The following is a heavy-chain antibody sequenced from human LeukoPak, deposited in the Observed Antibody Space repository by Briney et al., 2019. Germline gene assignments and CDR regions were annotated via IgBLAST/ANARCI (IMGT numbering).Heavy chain of an antibody. CDR3: ARDPGNYYGSGSYYNVGY. CDR1: GFTFSSYS. CDR2: ISSSSSYI. D-gene: IGHD3-10*01. Sequence: GGSLRLSCAASGFTFSSYSMNWVRQAPGKGLEWVSSISSSSSYIYYADSVKGRFTISRDNAKNSLYLQMNSLRAEDAAVYYCARDPGNYYGSGSYYNVGYWGQGTLVTVSS. V-gene: IGHV3-21*01. J-gene: IGHJ4*02.